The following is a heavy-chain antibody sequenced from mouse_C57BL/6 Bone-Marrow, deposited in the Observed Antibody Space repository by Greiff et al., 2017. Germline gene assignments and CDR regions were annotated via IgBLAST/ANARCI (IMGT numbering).Heavy chain of an antibody. J-gene: IGHJ1*03. CDR2: IYPRSGNT. CDR1: GYTFTSYG. D-gene: IGHD1-1*01. V-gene: IGHV1-81*01. Sequence: QVQLKQSGAELARPGASVKLSCKASGYTFTSYGISWVKQRTGQGLEWIGEIYPRSGNTYYNEKFKGKATLTADKSSSTAYMELRSLTSEDSAVYFCARGHYGNYWYFDVWGTGTTVTVSS. CDR3: ARGHYGNYWYFDV.